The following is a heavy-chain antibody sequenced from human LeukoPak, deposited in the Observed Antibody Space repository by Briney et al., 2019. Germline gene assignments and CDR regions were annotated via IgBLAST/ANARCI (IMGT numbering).Heavy chain of an antibody. D-gene: IGHD6-19*01. CDR1: GGSISSYY. V-gene: IGHV4-59*08. J-gene: IGHJ6*02. CDR3: ARLVAVAALDV. CDR2: IYYSGST. Sequence: SETLSLTFTVSGGSISSYYWSWIRQPPGKGLEWIGYIYYSGSTNYNPSLKSRVTTSVDTSKNQFSLKLSSVTAADTAVYYCARLVAVAALDVWGQGTTVTVSS.